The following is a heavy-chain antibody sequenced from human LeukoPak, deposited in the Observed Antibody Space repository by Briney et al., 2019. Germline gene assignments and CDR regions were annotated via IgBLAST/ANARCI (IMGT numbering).Heavy chain of an antibody. Sequence: GGSLRLTCAASGFISSQYGFNSVRQAPGKGLEWVSYISSSGSTIYYADSVKGRFTISRDNAKNSLYLQMNSLRAEDTAVYYCASSTRYYYDSSGYYYNYWGQGTLVTVSS. CDR3: ASSTRYYYDSSGYYYNY. J-gene: IGHJ4*02. D-gene: IGHD3-22*01. V-gene: IGHV3-48*04. CDR2: ISSSGSTI. CDR1: GFISSQYG.